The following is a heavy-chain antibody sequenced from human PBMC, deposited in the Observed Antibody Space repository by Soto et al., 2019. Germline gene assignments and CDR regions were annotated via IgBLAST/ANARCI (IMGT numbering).Heavy chain of an antibody. V-gene: IGHV4-4*07. CDR1: GDSIRNYF. CDR2: IYTSGSS. D-gene: IGHD3-16*01. CDR3: ARDPGTSMIENYYNGMDV. J-gene: IGHJ6*02. Sequence: LSLTCTVSGDSIRNYFWSWIRQPAGKGLEWIGRIYTSGSSNYNPSLKSRLTMSVDTSKNQVSLNLRSVTAADTAVYYCARDPGTSMIENYYNGMDVWGRGTTVTVSS.